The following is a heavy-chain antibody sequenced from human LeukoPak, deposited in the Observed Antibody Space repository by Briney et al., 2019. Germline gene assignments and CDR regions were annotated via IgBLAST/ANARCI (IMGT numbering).Heavy chain of an antibody. Sequence: ASVKVSCKASGYTFTGYYMHWVRQAPGQGLEWMGWINPNSGGTNYAQKFQGRVTMTRDTSISTAYMELSRLRSDDTAVYYCARARDPYYYDSQAFDIWGQGTMVTVSS. CDR1: GYTFTGYY. CDR3: ARARDPYYYDSQAFDI. V-gene: IGHV1-2*02. D-gene: IGHD3-22*01. J-gene: IGHJ3*02. CDR2: INPNSGGT.